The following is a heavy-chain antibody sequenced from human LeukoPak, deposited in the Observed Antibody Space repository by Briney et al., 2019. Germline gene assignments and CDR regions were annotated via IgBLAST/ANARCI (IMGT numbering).Heavy chain of an antibody. D-gene: IGHD3-16*01. CDR1: GFTFRNYW. V-gene: IGHV3-7*01. J-gene: IGHJ5*02. CDR2: IKQEGNVK. CDR3: ARLGGETTRFDL. Sequence: GGSLRLSCAASGFTFRNYWMSWVRQAPGRRLDWVATIKQEGNVKYCVDSVKGRFTISRDNADNSLYLQMNSLRVEDTAVYYCARLGGETTRFDLWGQGALVTVSS.